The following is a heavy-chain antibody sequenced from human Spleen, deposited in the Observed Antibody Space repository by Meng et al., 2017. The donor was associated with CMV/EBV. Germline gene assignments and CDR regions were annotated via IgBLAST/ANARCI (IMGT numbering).Heavy chain of an antibody. CDR1: GGTFSSYA. CDR3: GRGGSSAWYYYYAVDV. V-gene: IGHV1-69*10. CDR2: IIPILGIA. J-gene: IGHJ6*02. D-gene: IGHD2-2*01. Sequence: SVKVSCKASGGTFSSYAISWVRQAPGQGLEWMGGIIPILGIANYAQKFQGRVTITADKSTSTAYMELRSLTSDDTAVYYCGRGGSSAWYYYYAVDVWGQGTTVTVSS.